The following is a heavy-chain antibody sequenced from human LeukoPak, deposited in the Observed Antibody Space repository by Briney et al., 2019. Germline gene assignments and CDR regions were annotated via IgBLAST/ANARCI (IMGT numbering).Heavy chain of an antibody. CDR3: AREATGRAFDP. V-gene: IGHV1-18*01. CDR1: GYNFNDFG. CDR2: ISALTGDT. D-gene: IGHD1-1*01. J-gene: IGHJ5*02. Sequence: ASVKVSCKASGYNFNDFGVTWVRRAPGQGREWMGWISALTGDTNYAQKFQGRVTMTTDTSTDTAYMEMRSLRSDDTAVYYCAREATGRAFDPWGQGTLFTVSS.